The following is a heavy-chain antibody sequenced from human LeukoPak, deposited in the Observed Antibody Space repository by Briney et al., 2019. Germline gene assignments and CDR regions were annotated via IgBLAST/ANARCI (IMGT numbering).Heavy chain of an antibody. J-gene: IGHJ4*02. CDR1: GYTFTTYG. CDR3: ARAPIAVAGTGSFGLFDY. V-gene: IGHV1-18*01. CDR2: ISAYNGNT. Sequence: ASVKVSCKASGYTFTTYGISWVRQAPGQGLEWMGWISAYNGNTNSAQKLQGRVTMTTDTSTSTAYMELRSLRSDDTAVYYCARAPIAVAGTGSFGLFDYWGQGTLVTVSS. D-gene: IGHD6-19*01.